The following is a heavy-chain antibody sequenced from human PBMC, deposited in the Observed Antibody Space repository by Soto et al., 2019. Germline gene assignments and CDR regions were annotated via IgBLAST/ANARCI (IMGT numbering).Heavy chain of an antibody. J-gene: IGHJ2*01. CDR3: TTVGPRDWHFNL. V-gene: IGHV3-15*01. CDR1: GFIFNDAW. CDR2: IKSRPDGGTA. Sequence: EVHLVESGGGLVEPGGSLRLSCAVSGFIFNDAWMTWVRHAPGKGLEWVAHIKSRPDGGTADYAASVKGRFTISRDDSRYTLYLQMNSLRIEDTAVYYCTTVGPRDWHFNLWGRGTLVTVSS.